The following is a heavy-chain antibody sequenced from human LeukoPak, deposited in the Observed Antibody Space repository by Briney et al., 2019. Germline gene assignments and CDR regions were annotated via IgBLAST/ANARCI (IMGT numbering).Heavy chain of an antibody. CDR3: AKASVGGSAYDI. CDR1: GFTFSSYA. V-gene: IGHV3-23*01. CDR2: ISGSGGST. J-gene: IGHJ3*02. Sequence: PGGSLRLSCAASGFTFSSYAMSWVRQAPGKGLEWVSAISGSGGSTYYADSVRGRFTISRDNSKNTLYLRMNSLRDEDTAVYYCAKASVGGSAYDIWGQGTMVSVSS. D-gene: IGHD1-26*01.